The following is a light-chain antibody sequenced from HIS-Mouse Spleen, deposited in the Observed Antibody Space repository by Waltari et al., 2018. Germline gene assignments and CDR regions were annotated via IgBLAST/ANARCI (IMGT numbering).Light chain of an antibody. J-gene: IGLJ2*01. Sequence: QSALTQPASVSGSPGQSITISCTGTSSDVGGYNYVSWYQQHPGKAPKLMIYDVSNRPSGGSNLFSGSKSGNTASLTISGLQAEDEADYYCSSYTSSSTLVFGGGTKLTVL. V-gene: IGLV2-14*03. CDR1: SSDVGGYNY. CDR2: DVS. CDR3: SSYTSSSTLV.